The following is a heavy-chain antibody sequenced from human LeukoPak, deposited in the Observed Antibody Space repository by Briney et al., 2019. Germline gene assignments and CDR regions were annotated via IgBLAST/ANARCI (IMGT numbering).Heavy chain of an antibody. CDR2: INPSGGST. D-gene: IGHD2-2*01. CDR3: ARVVCSSTSCRNWFDP. V-gene: IGHV1-46*02. J-gene: IGHJ5*02. CDR1: GYSFNSYY. Sequence: VSVKVFCKACGYSFNSYYMHWVRQAPGQGLEWMGIINPSGGSTSYAQKFQGRVTMTRDTSTSTVYMELSSLRSEDTAVYYCARVVCSSTSCRNWFDPWGQGTLVTVSS.